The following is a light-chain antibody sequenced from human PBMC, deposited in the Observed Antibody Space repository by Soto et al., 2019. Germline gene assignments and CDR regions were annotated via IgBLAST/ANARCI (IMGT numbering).Light chain of an antibody. CDR2: GAS. V-gene: IGKV3-15*01. J-gene: IGKJ4*01. CDR3: QQYNDWPLT. CDR1: QNISDN. Sequence: EIVMTQSPATLSVSPGERATLSCRASQNISDNLAWYQQKPGQTPKLLVYGASIGATGVPARFSGSGSGTEFTLTISSLQSEDFAVYYCQQYNDWPLTFGGGARVEIK.